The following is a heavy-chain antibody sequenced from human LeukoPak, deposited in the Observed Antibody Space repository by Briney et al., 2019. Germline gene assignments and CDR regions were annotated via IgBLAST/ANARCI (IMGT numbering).Heavy chain of an antibody. CDR1: GFTFSSYG. Sequence: GGSLRLSCAASGFTFSSYGMSWVRQAPGKGLEWVSAISGSGGSTYYADSVKGRFTISRDNAKNSLYLQMNSLRAEDTAVYYCARANYYGSGSYYNELDYWGQGTLVTVSS. D-gene: IGHD3-10*01. CDR3: ARANYYGSGSYYNELDY. V-gene: IGHV3-23*01. J-gene: IGHJ4*02. CDR2: ISGSGGST.